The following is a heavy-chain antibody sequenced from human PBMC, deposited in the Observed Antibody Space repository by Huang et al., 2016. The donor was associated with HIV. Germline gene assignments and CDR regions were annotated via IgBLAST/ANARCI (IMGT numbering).Heavy chain of an antibody. CDR3: AKDLTYTFGRHFDY. J-gene: IGHJ4*02. Sequence: QVQLVESGGGVVQPGGSLRLSCTAVGFTFGSFGMHWVRQAPGKGLEWVAFIRYDGNNYYYADSVRGRFTISRDNSKDTLYLQMNRLRPDDSAVYYCAKDLTYTFGRHFDYWGRGTLVTVSS. CDR2: IRYDGNNY. CDR1: GFTFGSFG. V-gene: IGHV3-30*02. D-gene: IGHD3-3*01.